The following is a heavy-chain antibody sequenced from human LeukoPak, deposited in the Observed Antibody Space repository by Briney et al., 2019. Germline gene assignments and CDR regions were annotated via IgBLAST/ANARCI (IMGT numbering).Heavy chain of an antibody. CDR1: GGTFSSYA. CDR2: IIPILGIA. V-gene: IGHV1-69*04. D-gene: IGHD7-27*01. J-gene: IGHJ4*02. CDR3: ARELGIHGVDY. Sequence: ASVKVSCKASGGTFSSYAISWVRQAPGQGLEWMGRIIPILGIANYAQKFQGRVTITADKSTSTAYMELSSLRSEDTAVYYCARELGIHGVDYWGQGTLVTVSS.